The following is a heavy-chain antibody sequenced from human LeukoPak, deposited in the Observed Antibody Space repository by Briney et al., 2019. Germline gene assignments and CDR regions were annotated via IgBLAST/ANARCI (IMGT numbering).Heavy chain of an antibody. CDR2: IYPRDGST. CDR3: ARDQEGFDY. V-gene: IGHV1-46*01. J-gene: IGHJ4*02. CDR1: GYALTSYY. Sequence: ASVKVPCKASGYALTSYYLHWVRQAPGQGLEWMGMIYPRDGSTSYAQKFQGRVTVTRDTSTSTVHMELSGLRSEDTAVYYCARDQEGFDYWGQGTLVTVSS.